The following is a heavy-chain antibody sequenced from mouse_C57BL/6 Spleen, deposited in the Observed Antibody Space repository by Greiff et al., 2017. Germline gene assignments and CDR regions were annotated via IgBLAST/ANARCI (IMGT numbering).Heavy chain of an antibody. D-gene: IGHD1-1*01. Sequence: QVQLQQPGAELVMPGASVKLSCKASGYTFTSYWMHWVKQRPGQGLEWIGDIDPSDSYTNYNQKFKGKSTLTVDKSSSTAYMQLSSLTSEDSAVYYCARITTVVNYFDYWGQGTTLTVSS. J-gene: IGHJ2*01. V-gene: IGHV1-69*01. CDR3: ARITTVVNYFDY. CDR1: GYTFTSYW. CDR2: IDPSDSYT.